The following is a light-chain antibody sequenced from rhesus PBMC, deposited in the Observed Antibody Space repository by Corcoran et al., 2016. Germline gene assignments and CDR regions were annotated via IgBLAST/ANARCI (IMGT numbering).Light chain of an antibody. CDR2: EVS. CDR1: SSDIGGYNR. CDR3: RSYASSNTYV. Sequence: VYGSPGQSVTISCSGTSSDIGGYNRVSWYQQHPGKAPKLMIYEVSKRPSGVSDRFTGSKSGKTASLTISGLQAEDDGDYYCRSYASSNTYVFGSCTKLTVL. J-gene: IGLJ6*01. V-gene: IGLV2-13*01.